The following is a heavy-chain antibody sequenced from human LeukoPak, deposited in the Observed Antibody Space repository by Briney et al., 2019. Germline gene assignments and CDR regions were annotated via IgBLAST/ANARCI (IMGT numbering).Heavy chain of an antibody. V-gene: IGHV4-59*12. CDR2: IYYSGST. Sequence: SETLSLTCTVSGGSISSYYWSWIRQPPGKGLEWIGYIYYSGSTNYNPSLKSRVTMSVDTSKNQFSLKLSSVTAAGTAVYYCARGHSSSWYFPVLYYFDYWGQGTLVTVSS. J-gene: IGHJ4*02. CDR1: GGSISSYY. CDR3: ARGHSSSWYFPVLYYFDY. D-gene: IGHD6-13*01.